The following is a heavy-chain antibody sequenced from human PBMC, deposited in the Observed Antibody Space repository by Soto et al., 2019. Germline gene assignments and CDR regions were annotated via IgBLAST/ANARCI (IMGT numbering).Heavy chain of an antibody. D-gene: IGHD3-22*01. V-gene: IGHV3-7*01. Sequence: EVQLVESGGGLVQPGGSLRLSCEASAFTLSSYWMSWVRQAPGKGLEWVANIKPDGSEKYYVDSVKGRFTISRDNTKNSLYLKMSTSRPEDTAIYYCARDYEFGFDIWGQGTLVTVSS. J-gene: IGHJ3*02. CDR2: IKPDGSEK. CDR3: ARDYEFGFDI. CDR1: AFTLSSYW.